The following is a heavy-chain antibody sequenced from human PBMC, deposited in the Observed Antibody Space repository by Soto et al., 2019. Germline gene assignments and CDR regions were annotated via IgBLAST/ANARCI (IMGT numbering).Heavy chain of an antibody. V-gene: IGHV4-34*01. J-gene: IGHJ5*02. D-gene: IGHD3-10*01. CDR2: VNHSGEA. Sequence: SETLSLTCGVYGGSFRNYYWIWIRQPPGKGLEWIGEVNHSGEATYNPSLQSRRTISLNTSTNQFSLKMTSVTAADTSMYFAWRAERFPRSWFDPWGQGTQVTVSS. CDR1: GGSFRNYY. CDR3: WRAERFPRSWFDP.